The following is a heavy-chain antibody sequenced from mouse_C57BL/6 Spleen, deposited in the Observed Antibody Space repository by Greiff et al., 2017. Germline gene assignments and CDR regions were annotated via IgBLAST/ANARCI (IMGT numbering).Heavy chain of an antibody. Sequence: QVQLKEPGAELVRPGTSVKLSCKASGYTFTSYWMHWVKQRPGQGLEWIGVIDPSDSYTNYNQKFKGKATLTVDTSSSTAYMQLSSLTSEDSAVYYCARSHGSSLYYFDYWGQGTTLTVSS. D-gene: IGHD1-1*01. V-gene: IGHV1-59*01. J-gene: IGHJ2*01. CDR1: GYTFTSYW. CDR2: IDPSDSYT. CDR3: ARSHGSSLYYFDY.